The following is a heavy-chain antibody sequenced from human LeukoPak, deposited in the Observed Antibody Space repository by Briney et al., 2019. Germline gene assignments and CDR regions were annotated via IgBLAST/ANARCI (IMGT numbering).Heavy chain of an antibody. CDR3: AKLIAAAASGH. CDR2: ITGSGSST. J-gene: IGHJ1*01. Sequence: GGSLRLSCAASGFTFAGYAMNWVRQAPGKGLEWVSGITGSGSSTYYADSVKGRFTISRDNSKNTLYLQINSLRAEDTAVYYSAKLIAAAASGHWGRGTLVTVSS. V-gene: IGHV3-23*01. D-gene: IGHD6-13*01. CDR1: GFTFAGYA.